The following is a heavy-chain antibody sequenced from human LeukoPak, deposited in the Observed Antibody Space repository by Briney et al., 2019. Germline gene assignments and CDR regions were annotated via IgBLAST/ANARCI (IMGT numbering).Heavy chain of an antibody. CDR2: ISYDGSNK. CDR3: AKTLTGSWFDP. J-gene: IGHJ5*02. Sequence: GGSLRLSCAASGFTFSSYGVHWVRQAPGKGLEWVAVISYDGSNKYYADSVKGRFTISRDNSKNTLYLQMNSLRAEDTAVYYCAKTLTGSWFDPWGQGTLVTVSS. CDR1: GFTFSSYG. V-gene: IGHV3-30*18. D-gene: IGHD3-10*01.